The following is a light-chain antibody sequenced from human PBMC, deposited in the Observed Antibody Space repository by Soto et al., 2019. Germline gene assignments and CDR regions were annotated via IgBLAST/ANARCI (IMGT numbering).Light chain of an antibody. J-gene: IGKJ2*01. V-gene: IGKV1-5*03. CDR3: QQYSSYSYI. CDR1: QSTSSW. Sequence: DIQMTQSPSTLSASVGDRVTITCRASQSTSSWLAWYQHKPGKAPKLLIYKTSTLESGVPSRFSDSGAGTEFTHTIGCLQAEDFATYYGQQYSSYSYIFVQWTKLEIK. CDR2: KTS.